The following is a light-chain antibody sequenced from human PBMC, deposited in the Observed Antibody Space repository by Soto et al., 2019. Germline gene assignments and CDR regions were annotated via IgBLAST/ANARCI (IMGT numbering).Light chain of an antibody. Sequence: QSVLTQPASVSGSPGRSITISCSGTSSDIGTYDHVAWFQQFPGKTPKLVIYSVSDRPSGVSYRFSGSKSGNTASLTISGLRADDEADYYCISYTVSRSYVFGTGTKVTVL. V-gene: IGLV2-14*01. CDR2: SVS. CDR3: ISYTVSRSYV. CDR1: SSDIGTYDH. J-gene: IGLJ1*01.